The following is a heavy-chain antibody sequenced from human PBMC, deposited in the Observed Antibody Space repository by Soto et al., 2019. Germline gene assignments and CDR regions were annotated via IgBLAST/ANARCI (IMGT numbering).Heavy chain of an antibody. CDR1: GVSISSGGYS. CDR2: INHSGST. D-gene: IGHD4-17*01. Sequence: SETLSLTCTVSGVSISSGGYSLRWHRPPPGKGLEWIGEINHSGSTNYNPSLKSRVTISVDTSKNQFSLKLSSVTAADTAVYYCARARVTTGLYYYYYGMDVWGQGTTVTVSS. J-gene: IGHJ6*02. CDR3: ARARVTTGLYYYYYGMDV. V-gene: IGHV4-30-2*01.